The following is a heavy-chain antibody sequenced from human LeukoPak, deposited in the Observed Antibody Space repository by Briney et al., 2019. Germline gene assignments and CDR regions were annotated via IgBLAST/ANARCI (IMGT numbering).Heavy chain of an antibody. Sequence: PGGSLRLSCAASGFTVSSNYMSWVRQAPGKGLEWVSVIYSGGSTYYSDSVKGRFTISRDNSKNTLYLQMNSLRAEDTAVYYCARASVATYWYFDLWGRGTLVTVSP. CDR2: IYSGGST. CDR1: GFTVSSNY. D-gene: IGHD4-23*01. J-gene: IGHJ2*01. CDR3: ARASVATYWYFDL. V-gene: IGHV3-53*01.